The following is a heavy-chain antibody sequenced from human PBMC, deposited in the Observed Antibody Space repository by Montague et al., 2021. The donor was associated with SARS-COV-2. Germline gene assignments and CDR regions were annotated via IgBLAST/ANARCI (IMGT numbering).Heavy chain of an antibody. D-gene: IGHD1-20*01. CDR1: GGSISSYY. V-gene: IGHV4-59*01. J-gene: IGHJ5*02. Sequence: ETLSLTCTVSGGSISSYYWSWIRQPPGKGLEWIGYIYYSGSTNYNPSLKSRVTISVDTSKNQFSLKLSSVTAADTAVYYCARENNWNLNGWFDPWGQGTLVTVSS. CDR2: IYYSGST. CDR3: ARENNWNLNGWFDP.